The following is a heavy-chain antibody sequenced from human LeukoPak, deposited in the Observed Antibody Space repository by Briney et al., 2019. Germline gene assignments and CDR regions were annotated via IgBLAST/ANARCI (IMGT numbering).Heavy chain of an antibody. J-gene: IGHJ5*01. CDR2: IKRDGNEK. D-gene: IGHD3-10*01. CDR3: AKEGAYPIITYDS. CDR1: GFTFSSYW. V-gene: IGHV3-7*01. Sequence: GGSLRLSCAASGFTFSSYWMNWVRQAPGKGLEWVANIKRDGNEKNYVDSVKGRFSISRDNAKNSLYLQMDSLRAEDTAVYYCAKEGAYPIITYDSWGQGALVAVSS.